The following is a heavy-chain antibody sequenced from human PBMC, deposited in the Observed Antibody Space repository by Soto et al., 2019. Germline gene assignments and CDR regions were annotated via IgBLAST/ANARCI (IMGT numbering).Heavy chain of an antibody. D-gene: IGHD3-3*01. CDR3: ARVVVFLEWLLYESYYYGMDV. J-gene: IGHJ6*02. CDR1: GGSFSGYY. CDR2: INHSGST. V-gene: IGHV4-34*01. Sequence: PSETLSLTCAFYGGSFSGYYWSGIRQPPGKGLEWIGEINHSGSTNYNPSLKSRVTISVDTSKNQFSLKLSSVTAADTAVYYCARVVVFLEWLLYESYYYGMDVWGQGTTVTVSS.